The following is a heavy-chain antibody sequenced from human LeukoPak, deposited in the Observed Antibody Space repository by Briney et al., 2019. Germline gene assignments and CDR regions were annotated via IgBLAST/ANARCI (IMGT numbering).Heavy chain of an antibody. CDR3: AKDFTPDGIWDIDY. CDR1: GFTFSKYT. V-gene: IGHV3-23*01. D-gene: IGHD1-14*01. CDR2: IYGGGSGST. Sequence: GGSLRLSCVASGFTFSKYTTSWVRQAPGKGLEWVSGIYGGGSGSTFYAESVKGRFTISRDNSKNTLYLQMNSLRDEDTAIYYCAKDFTPDGIWDIDYWGRGTLITVSS. J-gene: IGHJ4*02.